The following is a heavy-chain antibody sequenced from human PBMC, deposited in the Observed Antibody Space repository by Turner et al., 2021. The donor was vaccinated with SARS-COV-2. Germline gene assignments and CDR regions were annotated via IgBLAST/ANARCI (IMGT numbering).Heavy chain of an antibody. D-gene: IGHD6-13*01. Sequence: EVQLVESGGGLVQPGGSLRLSCAASGFTFRSYWMHWVRQAPGKGLVWVSRINSDGSSTSYADSVKGRFTISRDNAKNTLSLQMNSLRAEDTAVYYCARDRAAAVLYYYYGMDVWGQGTTVTVSS. CDR1: GFTFRSYW. J-gene: IGHJ6*02. CDR2: INSDGSST. CDR3: ARDRAAAVLYYYYGMDV. V-gene: IGHV3-74*01.